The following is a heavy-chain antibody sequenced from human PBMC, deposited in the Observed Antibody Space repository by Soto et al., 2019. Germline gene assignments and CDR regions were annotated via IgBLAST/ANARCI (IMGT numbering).Heavy chain of an antibody. CDR1: GGTFSSYA. CDR3: ARGAEYYGGKYKELNAFDI. D-gene: IGHD4-17*01. J-gene: IGHJ3*02. V-gene: IGHV1-69*13. Sequence: ASVQVSFKASGGTFSSYAISWVRQAPGQGREWMGGIIPIFGTANYAQKFQGRVTITADESTITAYMEMSSMRSEDTAVYYCARGAEYYGGKYKELNAFDIWGQGTMVTVSS. CDR2: IIPIFGTA.